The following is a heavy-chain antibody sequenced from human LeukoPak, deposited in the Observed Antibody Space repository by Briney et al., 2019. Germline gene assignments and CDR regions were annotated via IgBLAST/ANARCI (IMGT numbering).Heavy chain of an antibody. D-gene: IGHD2-15*01. CDR1: GYSISSGYY. J-gene: IGHJ4*02. Sequence: SETLSLTCAVSGYSISSGYYWGWIRQPPGQGLEWIGSIYHSGSTYYNPSLKSRVTISVDTSKNQVSLKLSFVTAADTAVYYCARHCSGGSCYFIWGQGTLVTVSS. V-gene: IGHV4-38-2*01. CDR2: IYHSGST. CDR3: ARHCSGGSCYFI.